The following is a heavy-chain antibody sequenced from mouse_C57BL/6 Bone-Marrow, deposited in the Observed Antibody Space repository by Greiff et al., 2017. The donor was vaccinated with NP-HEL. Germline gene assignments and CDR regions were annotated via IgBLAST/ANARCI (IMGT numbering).Heavy chain of an antibody. J-gene: IGHJ1*03. CDR3: ARNVPWYFDV. CDR2: IDPSDSYT. CDR1: GYTFTSYW. V-gene: IGHV1-59*01. Sequence: VQLQQPGAELVRPGTTVKLSCKASGYTFTSYWMHWVKQRPGQGLEWIGVIDPSDSYTNYNQKFKGKATLTVDTSSSNAYMQLSSLTSEDSAVYYCARNVPWYFDVWGTGTTVTVSS.